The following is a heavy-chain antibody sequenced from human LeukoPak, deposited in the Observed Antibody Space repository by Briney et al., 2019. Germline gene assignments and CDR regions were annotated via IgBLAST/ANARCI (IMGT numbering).Heavy chain of an antibody. CDR2: INPSGGST. V-gene: IGHV1-46*01. CDR1: GYTFTSYY. Sequence: GASVNSSCKASGYTFTSYYMHWWRQAPGHGLVWMGRINPSGGSTSYAQKLQGRVTMTSDTSTSTVYMELSSVRSEDTAVYYCARDSKYCGGAWSPLLSNWFDRCGQGSLVTVYS. D-gene: IGHD2-21*02. J-gene: IGHJ5*02. CDR3: ARDSKYCGGAWSPLLSNWFDR.